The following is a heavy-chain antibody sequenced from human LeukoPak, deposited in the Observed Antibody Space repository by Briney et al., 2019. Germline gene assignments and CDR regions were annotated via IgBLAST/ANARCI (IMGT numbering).Heavy chain of an antibody. D-gene: IGHD6-13*01. Sequence: PGGSLRLSCAASGFTFSSYAMSWVRQAPGKGLEWVSAISGSGGSTYYADSVKGRFTISRDNSKNTLYLQMNSLRAEDTAVYYCARGIAAAGTNFDYWGQGALVTVSS. CDR2: ISGSGGST. CDR1: GFTFSSYA. CDR3: ARGIAAAGTNFDY. V-gene: IGHV3-23*01. J-gene: IGHJ4*02.